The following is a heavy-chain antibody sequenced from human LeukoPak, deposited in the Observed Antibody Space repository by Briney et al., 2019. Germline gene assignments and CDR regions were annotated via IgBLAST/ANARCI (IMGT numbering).Heavy chain of an antibody. J-gene: IGHJ4*02. CDR2: IRYDGSRT. V-gene: IGHV3-30*02. Sequence: PGGSLRLSCAASGFTFSDYYMSWIRQAPGKGLDWVAFIRYDGSRTYYTDSVKGRFTISRDNSNNTLYLQMNSLRPEDTAVYFCAKAGSTWYYFDSWGQGTQVTVSS. CDR1: GFTFSDYY. CDR3: AKAGSTWYYFDS. D-gene: IGHD6-13*01.